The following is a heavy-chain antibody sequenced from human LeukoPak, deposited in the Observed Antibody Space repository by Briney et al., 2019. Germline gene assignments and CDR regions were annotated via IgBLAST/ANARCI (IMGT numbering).Heavy chain of an antibody. D-gene: IGHD1-7*01. CDR1: GFTVSSYS. CDR3: ARVKGYNWNYYFDY. J-gene: IGHJ4*02. CDR2: IYSDGNS. V-gene: IGHV3-53*01. Sequence: PGGSLRLSCAASGFTVSSYSMSWVRQAPGKGLEWVSVIYSDGNSYYAESVKGRFTISRDNSKNTLFLQINSLRAEGTAVYYCARVKGYNWNYYFDYWGQGTLVTVSS.